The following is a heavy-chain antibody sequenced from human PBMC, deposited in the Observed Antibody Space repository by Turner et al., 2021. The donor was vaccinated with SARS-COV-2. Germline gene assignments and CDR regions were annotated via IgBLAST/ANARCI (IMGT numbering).Heavy chain of an antibody. CDR3: AKGGGPYCSGGSCYPGSFDY. D-gene: IGHD2-15*01. CDR2: ISYDGSNK. Sequence: QVQLVESGGGVVQPGRSLRLSCAASGVTFSSYGMHWVRQAPGKGLEWVAVISYDGSNKYYGYYVKGRFTIARDNSKNTLYLQMNSLRAEDTAVYYCAKGGGPYCSGGSCYPGSFDYWGQGTLVTVSS. CDR1: GVTFSSYG. V-gene: IGHV3-30*18. J-gene: IGHJ4*02.